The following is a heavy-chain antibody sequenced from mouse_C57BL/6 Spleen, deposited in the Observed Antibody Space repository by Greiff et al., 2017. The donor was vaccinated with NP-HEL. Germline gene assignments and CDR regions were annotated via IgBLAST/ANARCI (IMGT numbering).Heavy chain of an antibody. J-gene: IGHJ2*01. CDR1: GYSITSGYY. CDR3: AREGAPGVDY. V-gene: IGHV3-6*01. CDR2: ISYDGSN. Sequence: EVQLVESGPGLVKPSQSLSLTCSVTGYSITSGYYWNWIRQFPGNKLEWMGYISYDGSNNYNPSLKNRISITRDTSKNQFFLKLNSVTTEDTATYYGAREGAPGVDYWGQGTTLTVSS.